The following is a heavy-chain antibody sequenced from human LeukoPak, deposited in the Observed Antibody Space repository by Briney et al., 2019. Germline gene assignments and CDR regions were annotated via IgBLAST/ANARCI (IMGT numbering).Heavy chain of an antibody. D-gene: IGHD6-19*01. J-gene: IGHJ4*02. CDR2: IYYSGST. Sequence: PSETLSLTCTVSGGSISSYYWSWIRQPPGKGLEWIGYIYYSGSTSYNTSLKSRVTISVDKSKNQFSLKLSSVTAADTAVYYCARRSGNVAVAFDYWGQGTLVTVSS. CDR3: ARRSGNVAVAFDY. CDR1: GGSISSYY. V-gene: IGHV4-59*12.